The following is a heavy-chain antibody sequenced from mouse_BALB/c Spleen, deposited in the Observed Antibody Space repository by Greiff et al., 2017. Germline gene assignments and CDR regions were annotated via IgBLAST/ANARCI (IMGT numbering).Heavy chain of an antibody. V-gene: IGHV3-6*02. D-gene: IGHD4-1*01. CDR1: GYSITSGYY. CDR2: ISYDGSN. J-gene: IGHJ1*01. Sequence: ESGPGLVKPSQSLSLTCSVTGYSITSGYYWNWIRQFPGNKLEWMGYISYDGSNNYNPSLKNRISITRDTSKNQFFLKLNSVTTEDTATYYCARGNWDDWYFDVWGAGTTVTVSS. CDR3: ARGNWDDWYFDV.